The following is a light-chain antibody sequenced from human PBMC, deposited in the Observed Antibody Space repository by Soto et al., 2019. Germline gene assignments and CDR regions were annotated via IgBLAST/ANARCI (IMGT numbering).Light chain of an antibody. CDR1: QGISSY. V-gene: IGKV1-9*01. CDR2: TAS. Sequence: DIQLTQSPSFLSASVGDRITITCRASQGISSYLAWYQQRPGKAPKLLIYTASTLQSGVPSRFGGSGSGTEFTLTISSLQPEDFATYYCQQVNIFPVTFGGGTKVEIK. CDR3: QQVNIFPVT. J-gene: IGKJ4*01.